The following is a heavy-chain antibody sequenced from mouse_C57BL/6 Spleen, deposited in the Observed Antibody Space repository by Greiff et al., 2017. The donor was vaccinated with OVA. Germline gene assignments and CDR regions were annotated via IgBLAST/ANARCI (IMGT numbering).Heavy chain of an antibody. CDR2: IWRGGST. CDR1: GFSLTSYG. CDR3: AKNRGYYGSYWYFDV. J-gene: IGHJ1*03. Sequence: VKLMESGPGLVQPSQSLSITCTVSGFSLTSYGVHWVRQSPGKGLEWLGVIWRGGSTDYNAAFMSRLSITKDNSKSQVFFKMNSLQADDTAIYYCAKNRGYYGSYWYFDVWGTGTTVTVSS. D-gene: IGHD1-1*01. V-gene: IGHV2-5*01.